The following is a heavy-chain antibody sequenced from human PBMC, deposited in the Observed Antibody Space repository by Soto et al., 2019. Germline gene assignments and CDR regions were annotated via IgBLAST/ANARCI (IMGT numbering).Heavy chain of an antibody. Sequence: VQLVESGGGVVQPGRSLRLSCAASGFTFSSYGMHWVRQAPGKGLEWVAVIWYDGSNKYYADSVKGRFTISRDNSKNTLYLQMNSLRAEDTAVYYCARDPGYSRMSPAVSYMDVWGKGTTVTVSS. J-gene: IGHJ6*03. CDR1: GFTFSSYG. D-gene: IGHD6-13*01. CDR3: ARDPGYSRMSPAVSYMDV. V-gene: IGHV3-33*01. CDR2: IWYDGSNK.